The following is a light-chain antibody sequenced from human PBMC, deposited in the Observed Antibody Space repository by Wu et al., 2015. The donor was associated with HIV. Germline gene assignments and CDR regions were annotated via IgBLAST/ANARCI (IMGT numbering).Light chain of an antibody. CDR2: KAS. CDR1: HSISTW. Sequence: DIQMTQSPSTLSASVGDRVTITCRASHSISTWLAWYQQKPGKAPNLLISKASNLESGVPSRFSGSGSGTEFTLTISSLQSEDFAIHFCQQYNNWPPTFGPGTKVDIK. J-gene: IGKJ3*01. CDR3: QQYNNWPPT. V-gene: IGKV1-5*03.